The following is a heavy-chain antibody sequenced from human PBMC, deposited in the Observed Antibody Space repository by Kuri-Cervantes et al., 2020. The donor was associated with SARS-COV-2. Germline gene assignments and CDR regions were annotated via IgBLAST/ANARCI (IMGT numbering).Heavy chain of an antibody. J-gene: IGHJ6*03. CDR1: GFTFSSYA. V-gene: IGHV3-23*01. CDR2: ISGSGGST. Sequence: GESLKISCAASGFTFSSYAMSWVRQAPGKGLEWVSAISGSGGSTYYADSVKGRFTISRDNSKNTLYLQMNSLRAEDTAVYYCAKDAGYCSSTSCYNPDYYYYYMDVWGKGTTVTVSS. D-gene: IGHD2-2*01. CDR3: AKDAGYCSSTSCYNPDYYYYYMDV.